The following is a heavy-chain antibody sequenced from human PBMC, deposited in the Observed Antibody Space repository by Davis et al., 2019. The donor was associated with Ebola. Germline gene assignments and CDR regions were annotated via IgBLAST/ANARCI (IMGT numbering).Heavy chain of an antibody. CDR3: ARPVVYYDFWGGYPPFDY. CDR2: IIPFSDAP. J-gene: IGHJ4*02. V-gene: IGHV1-69*06. D-gene: IGHD3-3*01. CDR1: GDTFHTYA. Sequence: SVKVSCQAYGDTFHTYAIHWVRQAPGQGLEWMGGIIPFSDAPKYAQKFQGKLTITADKSTNTAYMELSGLRSEDTAMYYCARPVVYYDFWGGYPPFDYWGQGTLVTVSS.